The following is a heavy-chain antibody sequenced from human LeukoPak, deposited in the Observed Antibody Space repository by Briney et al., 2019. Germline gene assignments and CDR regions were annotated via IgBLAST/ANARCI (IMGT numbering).Heavy chain of an antibody. CDR1: GFTFGNYG. CDR3: ARAQTYGDSRLLMDY. V-gene: IGHV3-20*04. D-gene: IGHD2-21*02. J-gene: IGHJ4*02. Sequence: GGSLRLSCAASGFTFGNYGMSWVRQAPGKGLEWVSGINWNGGSTGYADSVEGRFTISRDNAKNSQYLQMNSLRVEDTALYYCARAQTYGDSRLLMDYWGQGALVTVSS. CDR2: INWNGGST.